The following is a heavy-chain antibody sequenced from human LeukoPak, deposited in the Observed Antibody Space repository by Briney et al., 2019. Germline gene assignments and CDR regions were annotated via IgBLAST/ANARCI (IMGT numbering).Heavy chain of an antibody. CDR3: ASPGVAAATVD. CDR2: ISSSSSYI. Sequence: PGGSLRLSCAASGFPFSSYSMNWVRQAPGKGLEWVSSISSSSSYIYYADSVKGRFTISRDNAKNSLYLQMNSLRAEDTAVYYCASPGVAAATVDWGQGTLATVSS. D-gene: IGHD2-15*01. V-gene: IGHV3-21*01. J-gene: IGHJ4*02. CDR1: GFPFSSYS.